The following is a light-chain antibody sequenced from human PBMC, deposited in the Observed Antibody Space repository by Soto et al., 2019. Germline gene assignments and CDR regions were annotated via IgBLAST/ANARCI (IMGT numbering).Light chain of an antibody. Sequence: QSVLTQPPSASGAPGQRVTISCSGSSSNVGINYVYWYQQLPGTAPKLLIYRDNQRPSGVPDRYSGSKSGTSASLAISGLRSEDEADYYCTAWDDSLRGRLFGGGTKLTVL. CDR1: SSNVGINY. CDR3: TAWDDSLRGRL. J-gene: IGLJ2*01. CDR2: RDN. V-gene: IGLV1-47*01.